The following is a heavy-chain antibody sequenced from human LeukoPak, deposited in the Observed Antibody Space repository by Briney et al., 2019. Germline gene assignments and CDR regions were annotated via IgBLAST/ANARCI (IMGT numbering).Heavy chain of an antibody. D-gene: IGHD3-3*01. Sequence: PGGSLRLSCVASGFTFRSYWMSWVRQAPVKGLEWVATIKQDGSEKYYVDPVKGRFTTSRDIAQNSMYLQMNSLRAEDTAVYFCARDAGYDFWTGYYDSWGQGTLVTVSS. V-gene: IGHV3-7*05. CDR1: GFTFRSYW. CDR3: ARDAGYDFWTGYYDS. J-gene: IGHJ5*01. CDR2: IKQDGSEK.